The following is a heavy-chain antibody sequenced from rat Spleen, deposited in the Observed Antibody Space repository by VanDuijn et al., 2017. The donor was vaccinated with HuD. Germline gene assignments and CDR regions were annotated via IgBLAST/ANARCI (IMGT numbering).Heavy chain of an antibody. V-gene: IGHV2-1*01. CDR2: IWGDGST. Sequence: QVQLKESGPALVQPSQTLSLTCTVSGFSLISYSVNWVRQPPGKGLEWMGGIWGDGSTDYNSAIKSRLSISRDTSKSQVFLKINSLQTEDTAMYFCASPGLSFAYWGQGTLVTVSS. CDR1: GFSLISYS. CDR3: ASPGLSFAY. J-gene: IGHJ3*01.